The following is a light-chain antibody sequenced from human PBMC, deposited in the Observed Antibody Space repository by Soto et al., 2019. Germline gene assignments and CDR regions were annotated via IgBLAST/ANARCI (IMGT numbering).Light chain of an antibody. J-gene: IGKJ1*01. Sequence: EIVMTQSPATLSVSPGERATLSCRASQSVNRNIAWSQQKPGQAPRLLIYGASTRATGVPARFSGSGSGTEFTLTISTLQPEDFAVYYCQQYYNWRTFGQGTNVEIK. CDR2: GAS. CDR1: QSVNRN. CDR3: QQYYNWRT. V-gene: IGKV3-15*01.